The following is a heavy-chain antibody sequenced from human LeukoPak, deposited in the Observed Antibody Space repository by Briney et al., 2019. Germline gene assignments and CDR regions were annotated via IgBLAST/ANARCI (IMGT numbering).Heavy chain of an antibody. CDR3: AKDRRAIVVVPAAVDY. Sequence: GGSLRLSCAASGFTFSSYAMSWVRQAPGKGLEWVSAISGSGGSTYYADSVKDRFTISRDNSKNTLYLQMNSLRAEDTAVYYCAKDRRAIVVVPAAVDYWGRGTLVTVSS. CDR2: ISGSGGST. D-gene: IGHD2-2*01. V-gene: IGHV3-23*01. CDR1: GFTFSSYA. J-gene: IGHJ4*02.